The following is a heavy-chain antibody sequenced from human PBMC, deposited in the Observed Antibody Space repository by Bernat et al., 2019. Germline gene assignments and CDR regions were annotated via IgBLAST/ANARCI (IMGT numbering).Heavy chain of an antibody. CDR3: AKAAYGDYVLDY. V-gene: IGHV3-30*18. J-gene: IGHJ4*02. Sequence: LVESGGGVVQPGRSLRLSCAASGFTFSSYGMHWVRQAPGKGLEWVAVISYDGSNKYYADSVKGRFTISRDNSKNTLYLQMNSLRAEDTAVYYCAKAAYGDYVLDYWGQGTLVTVSS. D-gene: IGHD4-17*01. CDR1: GFTFSSYG. CDR2: ISYDGSNK.